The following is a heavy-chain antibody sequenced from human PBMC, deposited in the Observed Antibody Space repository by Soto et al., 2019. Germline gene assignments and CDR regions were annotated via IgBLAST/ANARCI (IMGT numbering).Heavy chain of an antibody. Sequence: PSETLSLTCTVSGGSISSGGYYWSWIRQHPGKGLEWIGYIYYSGSTYYNPSLKSRVTISVDTSKNQFSLKLSSVTAADTAVYYCAGGGLTVPYYFDYWGQGTLVTVSS. CDR2: IYYSGST. J-gene: IGHJ4*02. CDR3: AGGGLTVPYYFDY. V-gene: IGHV4-31*03. D-gene: IGHD3-10*01. CDR1: GGSISSGGYY.